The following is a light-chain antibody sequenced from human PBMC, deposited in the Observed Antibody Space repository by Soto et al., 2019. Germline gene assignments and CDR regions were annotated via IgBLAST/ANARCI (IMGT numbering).Light chain of an antibody. CDR3: AAWDDSLSGVV. Sequence: QSVLTQPPSASGTPGQSVTISCSGSSSNIGSNYVYWYQHLPGTAPKLLIYRNNQRPLGVPDRFSGSKSGTSASLAISGLRSEDEADYYCAAWDDSLSGVVFGGGTKLTVL. CDR2: RNN. J-gene: IGLJ2*01. CDR1: SSNIGSNY. V-gene: IGLV1-47*01.